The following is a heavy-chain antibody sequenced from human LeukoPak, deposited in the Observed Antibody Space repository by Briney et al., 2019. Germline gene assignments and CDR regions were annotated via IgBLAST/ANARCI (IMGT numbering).Heavy chain of an antibody. V-gene: IGHV3-30*02. Sequence: PGGSLRLSCAASGFTFSSYGMHWVRQGPGKGLEWVAFIRYDGSNKYYADSVKGRFTISRDNSKNTLYLQMNSLRAEDTAAYYCAKAVDGYNQFDYWGQGTLVTVSS. CDR3: AKAVDGYNQFDY. CDR1: GFTFSSYG. D-gene: IGHD5-24*01. CDR2: IRYDGSNK. J-gene: IGHJ4*02.